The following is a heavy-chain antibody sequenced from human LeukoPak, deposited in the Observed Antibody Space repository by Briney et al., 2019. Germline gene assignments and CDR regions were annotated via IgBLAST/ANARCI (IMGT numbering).Heavy chain of an antibody. V-gene: IGHV4-30-4*01. CDR1: GGSISSGDYY. D-gene: IGHD2-2*01. CDR3: ARYCSSTSAKNFDY. Sequence: PSQTLSLTCTVSGGSISSGDYYWSWIRQPPGKGLEWIEYIYYSGSTYYNPSLKSRVTISVDTSKNQFSLKLSSVTAADTAVYYCARYCSSTSAKNFDYWGQGTLVTVSS. CDR2: IYYSGST. J-gene: IGHJ4*02.